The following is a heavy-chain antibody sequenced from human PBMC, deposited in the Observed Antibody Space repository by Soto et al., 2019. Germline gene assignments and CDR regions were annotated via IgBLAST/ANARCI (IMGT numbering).Heavy chain of an antibody. CDR3: ARHRVAGTRFDY. J-gene: IGHJ4*02. Sequence: SETLSLTCTVSGGSISSYYWSWIRQPPGKGLEWIGYIYYSGSTNYNPSLKSRVTISVDTSKNQFSLKLSSVTAADTAVYYCARHRVAGTRFDYWGQGTLVPVSS. V-gene: IGHV4-59*08. CDR2: IYYSGST. D-gene: IGHD6-19*01. CDR1: GGSISSYY.